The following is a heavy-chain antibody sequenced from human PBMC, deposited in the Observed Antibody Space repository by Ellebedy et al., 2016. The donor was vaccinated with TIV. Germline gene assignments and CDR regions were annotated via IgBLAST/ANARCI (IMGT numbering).Heavy chain of an antibody. CDR2: ISFDGSNQ. CDR1: GFTFSRNA. Sequence: GESLKISCAASGFTFSRNAMHWVRQAPGKGLEWMAVISFDGSNQFYADSVKGRFTISRDNSKSTYYLQMNSLRAEDTAVYYCAKEIEIHYFDSWGQGTLVTVSS. CDR3: AKEIEIHYFDS. D-gene: IGHD5-24*01. J-gene: IGHJ4*02. V-gene: IGHV3-30*18.